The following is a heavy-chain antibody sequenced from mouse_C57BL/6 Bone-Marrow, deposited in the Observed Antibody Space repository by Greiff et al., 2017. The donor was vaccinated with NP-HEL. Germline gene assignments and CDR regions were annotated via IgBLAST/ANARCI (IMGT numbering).Heavy chain of an antibody. D-gene: IGHD3-1*01. CDR1: GYAFTNYL. V-gene: IGHV1-54*01. J-gene: IGHJ2*01. CDR2: INPGSGGT. CDR3: ARRADFPFDY. Sequence: QVQLQQSGAELVRPGTSVKVSCKASGYAFTNYLIEWVKQRPGQGLEWIGVINPGSGGTNYNEKFKGKATLTADKSSSTAYMQLSSLTSEDSAVYFGARRADFPFDYWGQGTTLTVSS.